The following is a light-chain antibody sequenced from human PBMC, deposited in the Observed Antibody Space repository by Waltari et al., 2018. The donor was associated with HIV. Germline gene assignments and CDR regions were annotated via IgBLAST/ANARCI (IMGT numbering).Light chain of an antibody. CDR3: QVWDSATDHVL. CDR1: NIERKS. CDR2: YDT. J-gene: IGLJ2*01. Sequence: SSRLTQPPSVSVAPGETATITCGAINIERKSVHWYQQKAGQAPVVVMSYDTDRPAGIAERVSGFNSGHSATLIISRVGAGDEADYYCQVWDSATDHVLFGGGTRLTVL. V-gene: IGLV3-21*04.